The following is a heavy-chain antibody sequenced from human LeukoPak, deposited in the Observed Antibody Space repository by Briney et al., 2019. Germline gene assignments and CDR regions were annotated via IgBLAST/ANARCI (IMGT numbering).Heavy chain of an antibody. D-gene: IGHD6-13*01. CDR1: GFTFTKYW. J-gene: IGHJ3*02. CDR2: INQDESVK. CDR3: ARDLWAQQEGDGFDI. V-gene: IGHV3-7*03. Sequence: PAGGSLRLSCAASGFTFTKYWMSWVRQAPGKRLECVARINQDESVKRYVDSAKGRFTISRDNTQNSVYLEMNSLTAEDTALYYCARDLWAQQEGDGFDIWGQGTMVIVSS.